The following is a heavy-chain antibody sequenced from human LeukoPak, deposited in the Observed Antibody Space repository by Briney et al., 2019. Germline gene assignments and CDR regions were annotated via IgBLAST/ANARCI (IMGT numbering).Heavy chain of an antibody. CDR3: ARGLSLSRPFDY. Sequence: SETLSLTCAVYGGSFSGYYWSWIRQPPGKGLEWIGEINHSGSTNHNPSLKSRVTISVDTSKNQFSLKLSSVTAADTAVYYCARGLSLSRPFDYWGQGTLVTVSS. CDR1: GGSFSGYY. J-gene: IGHJ4*02. CDR2: INHSGST. V-gene: IGHV4-34*01.